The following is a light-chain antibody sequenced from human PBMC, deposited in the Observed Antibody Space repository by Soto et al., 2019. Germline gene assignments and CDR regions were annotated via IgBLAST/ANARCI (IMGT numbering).Light chain of an antibody. V-gene: IGKV3-11*01. Sequence: ETVLTQSTATLSLSPGERATLSCRASQSISSYLAWYQQKPGQAPRLLIYDASNRATVIPARFSGSGSGTDFTLTISSLEPEDFAVYYCQQRFTWPSFGPGTKVDIK. CDR1: QSISSY. J-gene: IGKJ3*01. CDR2: DAS. CDR3: QQRFTWPS.